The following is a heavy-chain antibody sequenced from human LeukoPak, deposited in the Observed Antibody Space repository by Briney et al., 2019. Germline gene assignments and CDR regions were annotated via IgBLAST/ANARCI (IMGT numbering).Heavy chain of an antibody. CDR3: ARDSPYGTAGY. V-gene: IGHV3-21*01. J-gene: IGHJ4*02. CDR1: GFTFSNYN. Sequence: PGGSLRLSCAASGFTFSNYNTNWVRQAPGKGLEWVSSISSSSSYIYYADSVKGRFTISRDNTKNSLYLQMNSLRAEDTAVYYCARDSPYGTAGYWGQGTLVTVSS. D-gene: IGHD2-8*02. CDR2: ISSSSSYI.